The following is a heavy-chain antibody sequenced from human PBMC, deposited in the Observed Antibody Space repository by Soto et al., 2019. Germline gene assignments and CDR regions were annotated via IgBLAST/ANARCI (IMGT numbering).Heavy chain of an antibody. J-gene: IGHJ1*01. D-gene: IGHD3-22*01. Sequence: GASVKVSCKVSGFTLTELSMHWLRQAPGEGLEWMGGFEPEEGETIYAQKFQGRVTMTEDTSTDTAYMELNSLTSEDTAVYYCAIFILDYHDSSGYVFQHWGQGTLVTVSS. CDR1: GFTLTELS. CDR3: AIFILDYHDSSGYVFQH. V-gene: IGHV1-24*01. CDR2: FEPEEGET.